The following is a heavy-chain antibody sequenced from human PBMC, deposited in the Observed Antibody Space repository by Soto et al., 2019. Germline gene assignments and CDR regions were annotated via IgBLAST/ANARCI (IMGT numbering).Heavy chain of an antibody. J-gene: IGHJ5*02. CDR2: ISYSGTT. V-gene: IGHV4-30-4*01. CDR1: GDSISSINNY. CDR3: EKEKISTSCCNWFDP. Sequence: SETLSLTCTVSGDSISSINNYWSWIRQPPGEGLEWIGFISYSGTTSYSPSLKSRVAISLDTSKNTLYLQMNSLRAEDTAVYYCEKEKISTSCCNWFDPWGQGTLVTVSS. D-gene: IGHD2-2*01.